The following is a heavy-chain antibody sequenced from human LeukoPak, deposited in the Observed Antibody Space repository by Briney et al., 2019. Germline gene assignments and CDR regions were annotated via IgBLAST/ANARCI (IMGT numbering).Heavy chain of an antibody. CDR2: IYTSGST. CDR1: GGSISSYY. Sequence: SSETLSLTCTVSGGSISSYYWSWIRQPAGKGLEWIGRIYTSGSTNYNPSLKSRVTISVDTSKNQFSLKLTSVTAADTALYFCARDDTYFYDSSGHGFDFWGPGTLVTVSS. CDR3: ARDDTYFYDSSGHGFDF. D-gene: IGHD3-22*01. V-gene: IGHV4-4*07. J-gene: IGHJ4*02.